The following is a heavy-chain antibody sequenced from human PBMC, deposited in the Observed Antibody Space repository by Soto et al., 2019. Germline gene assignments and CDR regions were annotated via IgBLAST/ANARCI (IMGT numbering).Heavy chain of an antibody. CDR1: GFTFSNYS. J-gene: IGHJ6*02. Sequence: HPGGSLRLSCAASGFTFSNYSMSWVRQAPGKGLEWVSGMNSGGRSYYADSVKGRFTISRDTSKNMLYLQMNSLRADDTAVFYCAKALQYSSSRDYFYYGMDVWGQGTTVTVSS. D-gene: IGHD6-6*01. CDR2: MNSGGRS. V-gene: IGHV3-23*01. CDR3: AKALQYSSSRDYFYYGMDV.